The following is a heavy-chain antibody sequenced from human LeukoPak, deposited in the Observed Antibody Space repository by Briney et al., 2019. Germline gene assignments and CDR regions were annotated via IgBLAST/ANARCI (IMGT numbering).Heavy chain of an antibody. CDR2: ISSSSSTI. J-gene: IGHJ4*02. CDR1: GFTFSSYS. D-gene: IGHD2-15*01. Sequence: PGGSLTLSCTASGFTFSSYSMNWVRQAPGKGLEWVSYISSSSSTIYYADSVKGRFTISRDNAKNSLYLQMNSLRAEDTAVYYCAKGLPPRGYCSGGSCFLFDYWGQGTLVTVST. V-gene: IGHV3-48*01. CDR3: AKGLPPRGYCSGGSCFLFDY.